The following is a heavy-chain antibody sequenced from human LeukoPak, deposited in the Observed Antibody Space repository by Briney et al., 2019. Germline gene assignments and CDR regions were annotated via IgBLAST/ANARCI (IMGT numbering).Heavy chain of an antibody. CDR1: GYSFVNYW. V-gene: IGHV5-51*01. CDR2: IYPGDSDL. D-gene: IGHD1-26*01. Sequence: GESLKISCKGSGYSFVNYWIGWVRQMPGKGLEWMGIIYPGDSDLRYSPSFQGQVTISADKSINTAYLQWSSLKASDTAMYYCPRALPLHSGASVYLFDYWGQGTGVTVS. CDR3: PRALPLHSGASVYLFDY. J-gene: IGHJ4*02.